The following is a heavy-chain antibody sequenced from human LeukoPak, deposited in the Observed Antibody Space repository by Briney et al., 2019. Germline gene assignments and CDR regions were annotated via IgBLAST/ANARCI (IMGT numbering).Heavy chain of an antibody. J-gene: IGHJ6*02. D-gene: IGHD4-11*01. CDR3: AKGLEGLQPKDGMDV. V-gene: IGHV3-23*01. Sequence: GGSLGLSCAASGFTFSSYATSWVRQAPGKGLEWVSAISGSGGSTYYADSVKGRFTISRDNSKNTLYLQMNSLRAEDTAVYYCAKGLEGLQPKDGMDVWGQGTTVTVSS. CDR1: GFTFSSYA. CDR2: ISGSGGST.